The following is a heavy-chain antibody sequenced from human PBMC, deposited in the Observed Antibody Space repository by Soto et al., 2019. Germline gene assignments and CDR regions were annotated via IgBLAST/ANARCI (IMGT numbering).Heavy chain of an antibody. V-gene: IGHV3-53*01. J-gene: IGHJ5*01. CDR1: GFTVSSNY. Sequence: GSLRLSCAASGFTVSSNYMSWVRQAPGKGLEWVSVIYSGGSTYYADSVKGRFTISRDNSKNTLYLQMNSLRAEDTAVYYCARALGPSTGHPLCQFGVSCWFDFWGQGTLVTVSS. CDR2: IYSGGST. CDR3: ARALGPSTGHPLCQFGVSCWFDF. D-gene: IGHD3-10*01.